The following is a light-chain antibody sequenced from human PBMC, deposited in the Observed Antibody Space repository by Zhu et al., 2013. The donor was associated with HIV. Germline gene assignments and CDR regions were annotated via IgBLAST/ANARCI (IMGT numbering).Light chain of an antibody. Sequence: DIQMTQSPSSLSASIGDRVTITCRASQGIGNYLAWYQQRPGKPPKLLISATSTLQSGVPSRFSGSGSGTGFTLTISSLQAEDVATYYCQQYNTYWMFGQGTKVEIK. CDR3: QQYNTYWM. CDR2: ATS. CDR1: QGIGNY. J-gene: IGKJ1*01. V-gene: IGKV1-27*01.